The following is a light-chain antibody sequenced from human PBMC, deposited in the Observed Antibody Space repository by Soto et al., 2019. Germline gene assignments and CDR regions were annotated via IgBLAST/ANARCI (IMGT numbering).Light chain of an antibody. Sequence: QSVLTQPPSVSGSPGQSVTISCTGTSRGIGHADRVSWYQQSPGTAPKLMIYEVNNRPSGVPDRFSGSKSGNTASLTISGLQPEDEADYYCTSTSTKYFVMVFGGGTKVTVL. CDR1: SRGIGHADR. V-gene: IGLV2-18*02. CDR2: EVN. CDR3: TSTSTKYFVMV. J-gene: IGLJ2*01.